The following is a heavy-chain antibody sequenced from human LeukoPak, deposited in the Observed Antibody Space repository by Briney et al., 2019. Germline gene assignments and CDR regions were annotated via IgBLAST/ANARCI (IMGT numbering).Heavy chain of an antibody. CDR1: VDSISSYY. CDR3: ARETSHKGAHYMDV. Sequence: SETLSLTCTVSVDSISSYYGRGIRRPPGKGLEGLGYSYYSGSTNYNPSLKSRVTLSVDTSKNQFSLKLSPVTAADTAVYYCARETSHKGAHYMDVWGKGTTVTISS. CDR2: SYYSGST. V-gene: IGHV4-59*01. J-gene: IGHJ6*03. D-gene: IGHD3-16*01.